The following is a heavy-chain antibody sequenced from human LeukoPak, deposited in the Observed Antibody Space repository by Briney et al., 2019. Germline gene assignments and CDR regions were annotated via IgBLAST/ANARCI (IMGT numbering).Heavy chain of an antibody. CDR3: ARDYILTLETENGDGFAI. V-gene: IGHV1-2*02. Sequence: ASVKVSCKASGYTFTGYYMHWVRQAPGQGLEWMGWINPNSGGTNYAQKFQGRVTMTRDTSISTAYMELSRLRFDDTAVYFCARDYILTLETENGDGFAIWGQGTVVSVSS. J-gene: IGHJ3*02. D-gene: IGHD3-9*01. CDR1: GYTFTGYY. CDR2: INPNSGGT.